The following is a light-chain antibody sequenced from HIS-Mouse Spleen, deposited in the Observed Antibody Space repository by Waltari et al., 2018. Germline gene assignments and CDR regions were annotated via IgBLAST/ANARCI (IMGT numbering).Light chain of an antibody. V-gene: IGLV2-14*01. CDR2: EVS. CDR1: ISAVRGYTY. J-gene: IGLJ3*02. Sequence: QSALTQPASVSGSPVPSSTLSCTGTISAVRGYTYVSWYQQHPGKAPKLMIYEVSNRPSGVSNRCSGSKSGNTASLTISGLQAEDEADYYCSSYTSSSSWVFGGGNKLTVL. CDR3: SSYTSSSSWV.